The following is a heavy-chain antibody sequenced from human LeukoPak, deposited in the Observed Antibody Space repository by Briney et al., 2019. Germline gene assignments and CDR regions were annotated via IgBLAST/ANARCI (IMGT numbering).Heavy chain of an antibody. CDR1: GFTFSSYE. Sequence: GGSLRLSCAASGFTFSSYEMNWVRQAPGKGLEWVSYISSSGSTIYYADSVKGRFTISRDNAKNSLYLQMNSLRAEDTAVYYCAKDPSSSGWYEIFDYWGQGTLVTVSS. CDR2: ISSSGSTI. D-gene: IGHD6-19*01. V-gene: IGHV3-48*03. J-gene: IGHJ4*02. CDR3: AKDPSSSGWYEIFDY.